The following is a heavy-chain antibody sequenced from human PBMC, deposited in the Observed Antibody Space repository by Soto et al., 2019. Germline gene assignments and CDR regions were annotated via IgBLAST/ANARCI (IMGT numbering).Heavy chain of an antibody. CDR3: ARESLRSSGYYYFDY. J-gene: IGHJ4*02. CDR2: IYDSESS. Sequence: PSETLSLTCTVSGGSISSYYYWSWIRQPPGKGLEWIGYIYDSESSNYNPSLKSRVTISVDTSKNQFSLKLSSVTAADTAVYYCARESLRSSGYYYFDYWGQGTLVTVS. D-gene: IGHD6-19*01. CDR1: GGSISSYYY. V-gene: IGHV4-59*01.